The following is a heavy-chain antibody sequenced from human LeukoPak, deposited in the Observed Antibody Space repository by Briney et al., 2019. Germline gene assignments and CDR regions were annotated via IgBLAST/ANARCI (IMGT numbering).Heavy chain of an antibody. CDR2: ISYDGSNK. V-gene: IGHV3-30*03. D-gene: IGHD5-24*01. J-gene: IGHJ4*02. CDR1: GFTFSSYG. CDR3: ARVEMADDY. Sequence: GGSLRLSCAASGFTFSSYGMHWVRQAPGKGLEWVAVISYDGSNKYYADSVKGRFTISRDNSKNTLYLQMNSLRAEDTAVYYCARVEMADDYWGQGTLVTVSS.